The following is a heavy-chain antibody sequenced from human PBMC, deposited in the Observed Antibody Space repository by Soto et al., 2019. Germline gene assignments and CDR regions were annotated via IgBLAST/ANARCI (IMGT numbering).Heavy chain of an antibody. J-gene: IGHJ3*02. D-gene: IGHD3-10*01. Sequence: EVQLVQSGAEVKKPGESLKISCKGFGYTYPSYWIGWVRQMPGKGREWMGIIYPEDSDTIYSPSFQGQVTISADKSISTAYLQWSSLKASDTAMYYCARRILLWSVRDAFDIWGQGTMVTVSS. V-gene: IGHV5-51*03. CDR2: IYPEDSDT. CDR1: GYTYPSYW. CDR3: ARRILLWSVRDAFDI.